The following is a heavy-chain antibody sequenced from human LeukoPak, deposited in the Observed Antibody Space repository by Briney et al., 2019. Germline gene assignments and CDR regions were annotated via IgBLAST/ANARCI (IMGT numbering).Heavy chain of an antibody. J-gene: IGHJ6*03. CDR2: ISGSGGST. CDR3: AKDPSVVTSGWDYYMDV. Sequence: PGGSLRLSCAASGFTFSSCAMSWVRQAPGKGLEWVSAISGSGGSTYYADSVKGRFTISRDNSKNTLYLQMNSLRAEDTAVYYCAKDPSVVTSGWDYYMDVWGKGTTVTVSS. CDR1: GFTFSSCA. V-gene: IGHV3-23*01. D-gene: IGHD3-22*01.